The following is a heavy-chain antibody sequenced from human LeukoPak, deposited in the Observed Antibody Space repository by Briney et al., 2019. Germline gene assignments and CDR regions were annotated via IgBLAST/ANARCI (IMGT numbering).Heavy chain of an antibody. Sequence: SETLSLTCTVSGGSISSSSYYWGWIRQPPGKGLEWIGSIYYSGSTYYNPSLKSRVTIPMDRSKNQFSLRLTSLTAADTAVYYCVSAYCGGDCYHSLLTNWGQGILVTVSS. D-gene: IGHD2-21*02. CDR3: VSAYCGGDCYHSLLTN. V-gene: IGHV4-39*07. CDR2: IYYSGST. J-gene: IGHJ4*02. CDR1: GGSISSSSYY.